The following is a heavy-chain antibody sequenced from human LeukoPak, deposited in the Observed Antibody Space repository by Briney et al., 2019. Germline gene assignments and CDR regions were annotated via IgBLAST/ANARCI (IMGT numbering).Heavy chain of an antibody. D-gene: IGHD6-19*01. CDR2: ISAYNGNT. CDR3: AKPNVAGTSYYGMDV. CDR1: GYTFTSYG. Sequence: ASVKVSCKASGYTFTSYGISWVRQAPGQGLEWMGWISAYNGNTNYAQKLQGRVTMTTDTSTSTAYMELRSLRSDDTAVYYCAKPNVAGTSYYGMDVWGQGTTVTVSS. J-gene: IGHJ6*02. V-gene: IGHV1-18*01.